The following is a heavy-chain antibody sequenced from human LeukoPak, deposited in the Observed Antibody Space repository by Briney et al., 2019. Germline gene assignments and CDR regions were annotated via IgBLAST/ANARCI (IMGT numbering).Heavy chain of an antibody. CDR2: ICGSGGST. J-gene: IGHJ4*02. V-gene: IGHV3-23*01. CDR1: GFTFSSYA. D-gene: IGHD2-2*01. CDR3: AKGSSAALYYFDY. Sequence: GGSLRLSCAASGFTFSSYAMSWVRQAPGKGLEWGSDICGSGGSTYYADSVKGRFTISRDNYKNTLYLQMNSLRAEDTAVYYCAKGSSAALYYFDYWGQGTLVTVSS.